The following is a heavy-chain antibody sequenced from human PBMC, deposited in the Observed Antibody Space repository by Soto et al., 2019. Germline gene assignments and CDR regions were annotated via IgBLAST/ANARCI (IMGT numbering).Heavy chain of an antibody. CDR2: IRRNAYGGTT. J-gene: IGHJ4*02. V-gene: IGHV3-49*04. CDR1: GFTFSDYA. D-gene: IGHD3-16*01. Sequence: PGGSLRLSCTTSGFTFSDYALSWVRQAPGKGLEWVGFIRRNAYGGTTDYAASVKGRFTISRDDSKSIAYLQMNSLRTEDTALYYCTRASSLDFDFWGQGTLVTVSS. CDR3: TRASSLDFDF.